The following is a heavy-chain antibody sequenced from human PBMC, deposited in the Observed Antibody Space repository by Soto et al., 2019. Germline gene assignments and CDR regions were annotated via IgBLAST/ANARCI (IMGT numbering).Heavy chain of an antibody. CDR1: GYTFTSYY. V-gene: IGHV1-46*03. D-gene: IGHD2-2*01. Sequence: GASVKVSCKASGYTFTSYYMHWVRQAPGQGLEWMGIINPSGGSTSYAQKFQGRVTMTRDTSTSTVYMELSSLRSEDTAVYYCARGINIVVVPAAKLDYWGQGTLVTVSS. J-gene: IGHJ4*02. CDR2: INPSGGST. CDR3: ARGINIVVVPAAKLDY.